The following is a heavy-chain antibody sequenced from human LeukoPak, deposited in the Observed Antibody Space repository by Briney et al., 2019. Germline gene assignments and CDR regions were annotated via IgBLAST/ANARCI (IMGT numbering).Heavy chain of an antibody. CDR3: ARDPYSGSYGNYYYYFMDV. Sequence: GGSLRLSCAASGFTFDDYTMHWVRQAPGKGLEWVSLISWDGGSTYYADSVKGRFTISRDNAKNSLYLQMNSLRAEDTAVYYCARDPYSGSYGNYYYYFMDVWGKGTTVTISS. CDR1: GFTFDDYT. V-gene: IGHV3-43*01. CDR2: ISWDGGST. D-gene: IGHD1-26*01. J-gene: IGHJ6*03.